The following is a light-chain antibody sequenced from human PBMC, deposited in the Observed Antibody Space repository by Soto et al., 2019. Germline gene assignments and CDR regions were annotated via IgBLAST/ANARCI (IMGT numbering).Light chain of an antibody. CDR2: DAS. CDR1: QSISSW. Sequence: DIQMTQSPSTLSASVGDRVTITCRASQSISSWLAWYQQKPGKAPKVLIYDASSLESGVPSRFSGSESGTDFTLTISNLQPEDCAIYFCQQANSFPITFGQGTRREIK. V-gene: IGKV1-12*01. CDR3: QQANSFPIT. J-gene: IGKJ5*01.